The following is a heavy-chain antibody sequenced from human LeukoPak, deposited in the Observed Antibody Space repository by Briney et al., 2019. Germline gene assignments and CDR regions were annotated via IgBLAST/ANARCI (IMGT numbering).Heavy chain of an antibody. J-gene: IGHJ4*02. CDR3: AKDIDYGSRSYYGAFDY. CDR1: GLGFDDYA. D-gene: IGHD1-26*01. V-gene: IGHV3-9*01. CDR2: VSWTGDKV. Sequence: GGSRRLSCAASGLGFDDYAMHWIRQPPGKGLEWVPRVSWTGDKVDYADSVKGRFTISRDNAKNSLYLQMHSLRAEDTALYYCAKDIDYGSRSYYGAFDYWGQGVLVTVSS.